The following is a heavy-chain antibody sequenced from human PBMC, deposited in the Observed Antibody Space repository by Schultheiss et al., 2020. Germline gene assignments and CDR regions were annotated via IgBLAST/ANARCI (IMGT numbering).Heavy chain of an antibody. D-gene: IGHD3-10*01. CDR2: ISGSGGST. V-gene: IGHV3-23*01. Sequence: GGSLRLSCAASGFTFSSYAMSWVRQAPGKGLEWVSAISGSGGSTYYADSVKGRFTISRDNSKNTLYLQMNSLRAEDTAVYYCAKVLTGYYYYGMDVWGKGTTVTVSS. CDR3: AKVLTGYYYYGMDV. CDR1: GFTFSSYA. J-gene: IGHJ6*04.